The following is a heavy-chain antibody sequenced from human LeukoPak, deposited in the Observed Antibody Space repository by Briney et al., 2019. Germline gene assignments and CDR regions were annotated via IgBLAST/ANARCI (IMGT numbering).Heavy chain of an antibody. V-gene: IGHV3-21*01. CDR3: ASFDGTALNAFDI. CDR2: ISSSSSYI. J-gene: IGHJ3*02. D-gene: IGHD3-3*02. CDR1: GFTFNSYS. Sequence: GGSLRLSCAASGFTFNSYSMIWVRQAPGKGLEWVSSISSSSSYIYYADSVKGRFTISRDNAKNSLYLQMNSLRAEDTAVYYCASFDGTALNAFDIWGQGTMVTVSS.